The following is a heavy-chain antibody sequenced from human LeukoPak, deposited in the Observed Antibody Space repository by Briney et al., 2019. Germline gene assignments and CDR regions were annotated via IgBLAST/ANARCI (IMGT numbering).Heavy chain of an antibody. J-gene: IGHJ6*02. CDR3: ARDGYGMDV. Sequence: GRSLRLSCAASGFTFINYAMHWVRQAPGKGLEWVAVISYEGSNEYYADSVKGRFTISRDNSNTLYLQMNRLRAEDTAVYYCARDGYGMDVWGQGTTVTVSS. CDR1: GFTFINYA. V-gene: IGHV3-30-3*01. CDR2: ISYEGSNE.